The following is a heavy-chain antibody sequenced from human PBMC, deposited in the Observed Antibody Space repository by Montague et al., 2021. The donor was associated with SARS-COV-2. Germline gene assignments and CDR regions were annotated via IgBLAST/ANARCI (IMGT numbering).Heavy chain of an antibody. Sequence: SETLSLTCIVSGASITSSNWWNWVRQPPGKGLEWVGQIYHSGSTNYNPSLKSRLALSLDKSKNQFSLNLRSVTAADTAVYYCARQIQQVVLSPAKLTNWFGPRGPGTLVTVAS. J-gene: IGHJ5*01. D-gene: IGHD2-15*01. CDR1: GASITSSNW. CDR2: IYHSGST. CDR3: ARQIQQVVLSPAKLTNWFGP. V-gene: IGHV4-4*02.